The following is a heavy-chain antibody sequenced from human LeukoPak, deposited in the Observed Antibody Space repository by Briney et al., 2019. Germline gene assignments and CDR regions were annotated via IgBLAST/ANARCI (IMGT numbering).Heavy chain of an antibody. Sequence: GGSLRLSCAASGFTFDDYAMHWVRQAPGKGLEWVSGISWNSGGIGYADSVKGRFTISRDSAKNSLYLQMNSLRADDTALYYCAKGKKMTVAGLFDYWGQGTLVTVSS. V-gene: IGHV3-9*01. CDR1: GFTFDDYA. CDR2: ISWNSGGI. CDR3: AKGKKMTVAGLFDY. D-gene: IGHD6-19*01. J-gene: IGHJ4*02.